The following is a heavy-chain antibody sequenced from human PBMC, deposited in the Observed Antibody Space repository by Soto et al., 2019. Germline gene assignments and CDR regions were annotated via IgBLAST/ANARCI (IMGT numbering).Heavy chain of an antibody. D-gene: IGHD6-13*01. CDR1: GFTFSSYA. CDR3: ATDGKFVIAAAGSIWFDP. J-gene: IGHJ5*02. V-gene: IGHV3-23*01. CDR2: ISGSGGST. Sequence: EVQLLESGGGLVQPGGSLRLSCAASGFTFSSYAMSWVRQAPGKGLEWVSAISGSGGSTYYADSVKGRFTISRDNSKNTLYLQMNSLRAEDTAVYYCATDGKFVIAAAGSIWFDPWGQGTLVTVSS.